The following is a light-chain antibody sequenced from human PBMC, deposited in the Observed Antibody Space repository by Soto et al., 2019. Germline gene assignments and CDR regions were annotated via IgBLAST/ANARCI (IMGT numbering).Light chain of an antibody. CDR1: QSLVHSDGHTY. CDR2: WVS. J-gene: IGKJ5*01. CDR3: MQGTHWPFT. Sequence: DVVMTQSPLSLPVTLGQPASISCRSSQSLVHSDGHTYLNWFQHRPGQSPRRLIYWVSNRDSGVRDRFSGSGSGTDFTLKISRVEAEDVGVCYSMQGTHWPFTFRQGTRLEIK. V-gene: IGKV2-30*02.